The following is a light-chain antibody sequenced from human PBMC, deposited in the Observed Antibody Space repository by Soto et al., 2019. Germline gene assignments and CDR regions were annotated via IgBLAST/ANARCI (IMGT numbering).Light chain of an antibody. Sequence: DIQMTQSPSSVSASVGDRVTSTCRASHDIRTWLAWFQQKPGKAPKLLIYGASSLQSGVPSRFSGSGSGTEFTLTITSLQSEDFATYFCQQADSFPVTFGQGTKLEIK. CDR3: QQADSFPVT. CDR2: GAS. CDR1: HDIRTW. J-gene: IGKJ2*01. V-gene: IGKV1D-12*01.